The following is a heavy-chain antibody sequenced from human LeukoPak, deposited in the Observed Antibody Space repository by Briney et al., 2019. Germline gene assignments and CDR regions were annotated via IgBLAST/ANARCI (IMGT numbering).Heavy chain of an antibody. J-gene: IGHJ4*02. CDR2: ISGSGGDT. CDR3: AKRDSSGWFFFDY. Sequence: GGSLRLSCTASGFTFSNYAMTWVRQAPGKGLEWVSGISGSGGDTYYADSVKGRFTISRDNSKNTLYLQMNSLRAEDAAVYYCAKRDSSGWFFFDYWGQGTLLTVSS. V-gene: IGHV3-23*01. CDR1: GFTFSNYA. D-gene: IGHD6-19*01.